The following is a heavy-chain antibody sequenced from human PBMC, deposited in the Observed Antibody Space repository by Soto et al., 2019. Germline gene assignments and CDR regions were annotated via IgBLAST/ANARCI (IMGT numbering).Heavy chain of an antibody. CDR1: GFTFSSYD. J-gene: IGHJ4*02. Sequence: EVQLVESGGGLVQPGGSLRLSCAASGFTFSSYDMHWVRQATGKGLEWVSAIGTAGDTYYPGSVKGRFTISRENAKNSLYLQMNSMRAGDTAVYYCAISTLYYYDSSGYYDYWGQGTLVTVCS. D-gene: IGHD3-22*01. CDR3: AISTLYYYDSSGYYDY. V-gene: IGHV3-13*01. CDR2: IGTAGDT.